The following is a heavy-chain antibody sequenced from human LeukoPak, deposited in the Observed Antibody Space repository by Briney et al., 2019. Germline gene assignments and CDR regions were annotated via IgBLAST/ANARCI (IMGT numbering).Heavy chain of an antibody. CDR1: GFTVSSNY. J-gene: IGHJ4*02. CDR2: ICSGGST. V-gene: IGHV3-66*02. Sequence: GGSLRLSCAASGFTVSSNYMSWVRQAPGKGLEWVSVICSGGSTYYADSVKGRFTISRDNSKNTLYLQMNSLRAEDTAVYYCARAQRYYYDSSGYYPDYWGQGTLVTVSS. CDR3: ARAQRYYYDSSGYYPDY. D-gene: IGHD3-22*01.